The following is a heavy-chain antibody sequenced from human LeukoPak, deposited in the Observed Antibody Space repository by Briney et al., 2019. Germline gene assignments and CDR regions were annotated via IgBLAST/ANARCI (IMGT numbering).Heavy chain of an antibody. Sequence: GGSLRLSCAASGFTFRSYAMSWVRQAPGKGLEWVSGISDSGGSTYYADSVKGRFTISRDNSKNTLYLQMNSLRAEDTAVYYCTKDARYCSSTSCTHWYFDLWGRGTLLNVSS. CDR3: TKDARYCSSTSCTHWYFDL. V-gene: IGHV3-23*01. CDR2: ISDSGGST. D-gene: IGHD2-2*01. J-gene: IGHJ2*01. CDR1: GFTFRSYA.